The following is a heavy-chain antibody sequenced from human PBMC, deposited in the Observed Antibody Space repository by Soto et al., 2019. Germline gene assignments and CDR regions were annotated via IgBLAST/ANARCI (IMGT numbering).Heavy chain of an antibody. CDR1: GGSISSDDYY. Sequence: SETLSLTCTASGGSISSDDYYWSWIRQHPGKGLEWIGYIYYSGTTYYNPSLKSRVTMSVDTSKNQFSLKLSSVTAADTAVYYCARLPCSGSCFRGDYWGQGTLVTVSS. D-gene: IGHD2-15*01. CDR3: ARLPCSGSCFRGDY. CDR2: IYYSGTT. J-gene: IGHJ4*02. V-gene: IGHV4-30-4*01.